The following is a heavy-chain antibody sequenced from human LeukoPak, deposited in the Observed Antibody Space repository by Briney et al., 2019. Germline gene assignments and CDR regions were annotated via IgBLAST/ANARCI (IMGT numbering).Heavy chain of an antibody. CDR3: ARSTGRGGSGSYGGGY. CDR2: MNPNSGNT. J-gene: IGHJ4*02. Sequence: ASVKVSCKASGGTFSNDAITWVRQATGQGLEWMGWMNPNSGNTGYAQKFQGRVTMTRNTSISTAYMELSSLRSEDTAVYYCARSTGRGGSGSYGGGYWGQGTLVTVSS. V-gene: IGHV1-8*02. CDR1: GGTFSNDA. D-gene: IGHD3-10*01.